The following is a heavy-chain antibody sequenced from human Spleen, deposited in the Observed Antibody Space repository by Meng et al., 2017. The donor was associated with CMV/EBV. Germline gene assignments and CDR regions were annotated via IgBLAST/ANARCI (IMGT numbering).Heavy chain of an antibody. J-gene: IGHJ4*02. Sequence: ESLKISCVASGFTFAGYAMSWVRQAPGRGLEWVSVIYGGGSSTQYADSVKGRFTISRDDSKKTLYLQMNSLRVDDTAVYYCAKGADYWGQGTLVTVSS. CDR1: GFTFAGYA. V-gene: IGHV3-23*03. CDR2: IYGGGSST. CDR3: AKGADY.